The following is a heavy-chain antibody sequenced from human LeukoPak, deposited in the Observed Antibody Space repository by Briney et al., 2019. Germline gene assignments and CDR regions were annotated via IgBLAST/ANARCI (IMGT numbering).Heavy chain of an antibody. CDR1: GFTFTSSA. V-gene: IGHV1-58*02. D-gene: IGHD3-22*01. CDR2: IVVGSGNT. CDR3: AAYYYDSSGQYYFDY. J-gene: IGHJ4*02. Sequence: SVKVSCKASGFTFTSSAMQWVRQAGGQRREWIGWIVVGSGNTNYAQKFQERVTITRDMSTSTAYMELSSLRSEDTAVYYCAAYYYDSSGQYYFDYWGQGTLVTVSS.